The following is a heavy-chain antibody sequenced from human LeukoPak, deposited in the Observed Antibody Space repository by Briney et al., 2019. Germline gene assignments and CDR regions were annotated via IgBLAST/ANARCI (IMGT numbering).Heavy chain of an antibody. CDR2: IRSKAYGGTT. V-gene: IGHV3-49*04. D-gene: IGHD3-3*01. CDR3: LRFLEWLYLLGDY. Sequence: GGSMRLSCTASGFTFGDYAMSWVRQAPGKGLEWVGFIRSKAYGGTTEYAASVKGRFTISRDDFKSIAYLQMNSLKTEDTAVYYCLRFLEWLYLLGDYWGQGTLVTVSS. J-gene: IGHJ4*02. CDR1: GFTFGDYA.